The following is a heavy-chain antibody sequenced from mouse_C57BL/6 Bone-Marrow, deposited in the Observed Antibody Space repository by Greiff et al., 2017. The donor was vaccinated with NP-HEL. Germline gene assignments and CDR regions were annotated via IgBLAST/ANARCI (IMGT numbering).Heavy chain of an antibody. CDR3: ARERLPSMDY. Sequence: EVQLVESGGGLVKPGGSLKLSCAASGFTFSSYAMSWVRQTPEKRLEWVATISDGGSYTYYPDNVQGRFTISRDNAKNNLYLQMSHLKSEDTAMYYCARERLPSMDYWGQGTSVTVSS. CDR2: ISDGGSYT. D-gene: IGHD1-2*01. V-gene: IGHV5-4*01. J-gene: IGHJ4*01. CDR1: GFTFSSYA.